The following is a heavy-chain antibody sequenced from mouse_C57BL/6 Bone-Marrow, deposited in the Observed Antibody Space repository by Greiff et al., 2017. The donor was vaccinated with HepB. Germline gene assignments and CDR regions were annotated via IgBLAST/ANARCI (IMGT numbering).Heavy chain of an antibody. CDR3: TLWPYYAMDY. J-gene: IGHJ4*01. CDR1: GYTFTDYE. V-gene: IGHV1-15*01. Sequence: SGAELVRPGASVTLSCKASGYTFTDYEMHWVKQTPVHGLEWIGAIDPETGGTAYNQKFKGKAILTADKSSSTAYMELRSLTSEDSAVYYCTLWPYYAMDYWGQGTSVTVSS. CDR2: IDPETGGT. D-gene: IGHD1-1*02.